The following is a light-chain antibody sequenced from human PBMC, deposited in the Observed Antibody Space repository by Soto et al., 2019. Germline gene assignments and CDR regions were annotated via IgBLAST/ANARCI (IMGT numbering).Light chain of an antibody. CDR2: DVT. V-gene: IGLV2-14*01. Sequence: QSVLTQPASVSGSPGQSITISCTGTSSDVGAYNYVSRYQQHPGKAPKLMIYDVTNRPSGVSSRFSGSKSGNTASLTISGLQAEDEADYYCSSYTRSTTLVVFGGGTKVTVL. CDR3: SSYTRSTTLVV. CDR1: SSDVGAYNY. J-gene: IGLJ2*01.